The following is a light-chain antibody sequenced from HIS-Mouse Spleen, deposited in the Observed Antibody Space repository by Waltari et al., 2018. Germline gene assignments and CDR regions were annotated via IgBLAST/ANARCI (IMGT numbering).Light chain of an antibody. CDR1: RSDVGGYHY. CDR3: SSYAGSNNLV. Sequence: QSALTQPPSASGSPGPSVTIPCPGTRSDVGGYHYVSWYQQHPGKAPKLMIYEVSQRPSGVPDRFSGSKSGTTASLTVSGLQAEDEADYYCSSYAGSNNLVFGGGTKLTVL. V-gene: IGLV2-8*01. J-gene: IGLJ2*01. CDR2: EVS.